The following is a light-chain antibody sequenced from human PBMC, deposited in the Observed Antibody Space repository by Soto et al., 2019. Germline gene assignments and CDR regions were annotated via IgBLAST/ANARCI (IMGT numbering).Light chain of an antibody. V-gene: IGKV2-28*01. Sequence: DIVMTQPPLSLPVTPGEPASISCRSSQSLWHNNGFNYLVWYLQKPGQSPQLLTYWCSIRGSEVTDRFSGSVTGTNFTLTISRVEAEAVRVYDCIQVLQTPGTFGPGTKVDIK. CDR2: WCS. J-gene: IGKJ3*01. CDR3: IQVLQTPGT. CDR1: QSLWHNNGFNY.